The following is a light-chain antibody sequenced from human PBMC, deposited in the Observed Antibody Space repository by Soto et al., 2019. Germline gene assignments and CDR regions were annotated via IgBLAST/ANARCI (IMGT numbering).Light chain of an antibody. V-gene: IGLV2-14*02. J-gene: IGLJ3*02. CDR3: SSYTSSSTWV. CDR1: SSDVGSYTL. Sequence: QSALTQPASVSGSPGQSITISCTGTSSDVGSYTLVSWYQQNPGKAPKLIIYEGTKRPSGVSNRFSGSKSGNTAALTISGLQAEDGADYYCSSYTSSSTWVFGGGTKLTVL. CDR2: EGT.